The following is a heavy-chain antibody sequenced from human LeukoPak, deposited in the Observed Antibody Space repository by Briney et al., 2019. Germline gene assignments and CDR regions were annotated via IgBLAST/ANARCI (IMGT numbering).Heavy chain of an antibody. V-gene: IGHV3-20*04. Sequence: GGSLRLSCAASGFTFSSYGMHWVRQAPGKGLEWVSGINWNGGSTGYADSVKGRFTISRDNAKNSLYLQMNSLRAEDTALYYCARDTFGGVIVNFDYWGQGTLVTVSS. CDR2: INWNGGST. D-gene: IGHD3-16*02. CDR3: ARDTFGGVIVNFDY. J-gene: IGHJ4*02. CDR1: GFTFSSYG.